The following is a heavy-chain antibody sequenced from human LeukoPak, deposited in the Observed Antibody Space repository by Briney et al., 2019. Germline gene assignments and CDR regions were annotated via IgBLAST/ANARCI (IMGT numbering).Heavy chain of an antibody. Sequence: GGSLSLSCAASGFTFSTYWMHWVRQAPGNGLMWVLRISSDGSIATNADSVGGRFTVTRDNAKNTMYLQMNSLRVEDTAVYYCARADYGGNSDFHYWGQGTLVTVSS. V-gene: IGHV3-74*03. CDR3: ARADYGGNSDFHY. D-gene: IGHD4-23*01. J-gene: IGHJ4*02. CDR2: ISSDGSIA. CDR1: GFTFSTYW.